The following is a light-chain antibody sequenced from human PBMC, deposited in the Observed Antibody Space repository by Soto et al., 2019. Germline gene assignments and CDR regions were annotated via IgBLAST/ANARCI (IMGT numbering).Light chain of an antibody. Sequence: EIVLTQSPGTLSLSPGERATLSCRASQSVASRNLAWYQQRSGQAPRLLIYGTSSRAIHTPDRFSGSGSGTDFTLTISDLEPEDFAVYFCQHVGNSIWTVGQGTKVDIK. CDR2: GTS. V-gene: IGKV3-20*01. CDR3: QHVGNSIWT. J-gene: IGKJ1*01. CDR1: QSVASRN.